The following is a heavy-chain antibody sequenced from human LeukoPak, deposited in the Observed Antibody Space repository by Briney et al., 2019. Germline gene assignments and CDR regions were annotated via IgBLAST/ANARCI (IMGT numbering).Heavy chain of an antibody. CDR2: IYPGDSDT. V-gene: IGHV5-51*01. D-gene: IGHD4-17*01. Sequence: GESLKISCKGSANSFTSYWIGWVRQMPGKGLDWMGIIYPGDSDTGYSPSFQGQVTISADKSISTAYLQWSSLKASDTAMYYCASGRLRRTRDAFDIWGQGTMVTVSS. CDR1: ANSFTSYW. J-gene: IGHJ3*02. CDR3: ASGRLRRTRDAFDI.